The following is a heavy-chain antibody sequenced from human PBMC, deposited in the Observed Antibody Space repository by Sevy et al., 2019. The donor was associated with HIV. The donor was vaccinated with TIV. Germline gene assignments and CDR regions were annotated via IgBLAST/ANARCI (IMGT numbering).Heavy chain of an antibody. Sequence: GGSLRLSCAASGFSFSSYPMNWVRQAPGKGLEWVSSISGSSNYIYYADSLRGRLTISRDNAKNSLYLQMNSLRAEDTAVYYCARPYGSGSWEAFDIWGQGTMVTVS. CDR3: ARPYGSGSWEAFDI. D-gene: IGHD3-10*01. J-gene: IGHJ3*02. V-gene: IGHV3-21*01. CDR1: GFSFSSYP. CDR2: ISGSSNYI.